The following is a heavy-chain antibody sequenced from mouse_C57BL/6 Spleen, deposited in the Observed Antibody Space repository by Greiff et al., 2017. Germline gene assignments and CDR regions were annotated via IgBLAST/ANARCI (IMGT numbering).Heavy chain of an antibody. CDR3: AREEITTVVAVDY. CDR2: IYPGSGST. D-gene: IGHD1-1*01. J-gene: IGHJ2*01. CDR1: GYTFTSYW. Sequence: QVQLQQPGAELVKPGASVKMSCKASGYTFTSYWITWVKQRPGQGLEWIGDIYPGSGSTNYNEKFKSKATLTVDTSSSTAYMQLSSLTSEDSAVYYCAREEITTVVAVDYWGQGTTLTVSS. V-gene: IGHV1-55*01.